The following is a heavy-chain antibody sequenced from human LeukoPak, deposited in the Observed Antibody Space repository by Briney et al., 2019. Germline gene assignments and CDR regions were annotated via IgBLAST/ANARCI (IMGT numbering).Heavy chain of an antibody. D-gene: IGHD6-19*01. Sequence: GGSLRLSCAASGFTFDDYAMLWVRQAPGKGLEWVSLISWDGGSTYYADSVKGRFTIPRDNSKNSLYLQMNSLRAEDTALYYCAKDEGPIAVAGMDVWGKGTAVTVSS. V-gene: IGHV3-43D*03. CDR1: GFTFDDYA. CDR3: AKDEGPIAVAGMDV. CDR2: ISWDGGST. J-gene: IGHJ6*04.